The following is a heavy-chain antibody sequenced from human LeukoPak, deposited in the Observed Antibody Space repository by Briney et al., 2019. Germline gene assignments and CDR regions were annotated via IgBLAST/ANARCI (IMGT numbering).Heavy chain of an antibody. CDR1: GFTFSSYW. D-gene: IGHD6-6*01. V-gene: IGHV3-7*03. J-gene: IGHJ4*02. CDR2: MKQDGSEK. Sequence: PGGSLRLSCAVSGFTFSSYWMSWVRQAPGKGLEWVANMKQDGSEKDHVDSVEGRFTISRDNAKNLLYLQMNSLRAEDTAVYYCARVYSSSSGKNAFDIWGQGTLVTVSS. CDR3: ARVYSSSSGKNAFDI.